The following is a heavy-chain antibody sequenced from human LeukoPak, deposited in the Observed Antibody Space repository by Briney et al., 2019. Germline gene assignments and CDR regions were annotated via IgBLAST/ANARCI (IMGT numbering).Heavy chain of an antibody. CDR1: GYTFTSYD. CDR3: ARATKRRYCGGDCYLGLDY. Sequence: GASVKVSCKASGYTFTSYDINWVRQATGQGREWMGWMNPNSGNTGYAQKFQGRVTITRNTTISTAYMELSSLRSEDTAVYYCARATKRRYCGGDCYLGLDYWGQGTLVTVSS. J-gene: IGHJ4*02. CDR2: MNPNSGNT. V-gene: IGHV1-8*01. D-gene: IGHD2-21*02.